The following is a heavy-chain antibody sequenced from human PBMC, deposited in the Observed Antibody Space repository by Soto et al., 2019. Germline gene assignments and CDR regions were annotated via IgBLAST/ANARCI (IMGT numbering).Heavy chain of an antibody. CDR3: AKDARQQLVNFDY. Sequence: GGSLRLSCAASGFTFSSYGMSWVRQAPGKGLEWVALISYDGSNKYSADSVKGRFTISRDNSKNTLYLQMNSLRPEDTAVYYCAKDARQQLVNFDYWGQGTLVTVSS. J-gene: IGHJ4*02. V-gene: IGHV3-30*18. CDR2: ISYDGSNK. D-gene: IGHD6-13*01. CDR1: GFTFSSYG.